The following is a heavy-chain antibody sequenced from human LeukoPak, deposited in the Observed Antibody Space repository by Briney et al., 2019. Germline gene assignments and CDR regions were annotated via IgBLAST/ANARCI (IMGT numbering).Heavy chain of an antibody. J-gene: IGHJ4*02. CDR3: ARNTAYSGRYWGAALPVYFDS. CDR2: IYYSGST. CDR1: GGPLSSGDYH. V-gene: IGHV4-31*01. D-gene: IGHD1-26*01. Sequence: PSDTLSLTCTVSGGPLSSGDYHWSWVRQHPGKGLEWIGYIYYSGSTYSNPSLKSLVTISADTSKNQFALRLGSGTAADTAVYYCARNTAYSGRYWGAALPVYFDSWGQGTLVTVCS.